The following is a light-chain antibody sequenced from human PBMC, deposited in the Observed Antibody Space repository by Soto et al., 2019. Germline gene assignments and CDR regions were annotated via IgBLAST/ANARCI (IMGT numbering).Light chain of an antibody. J-gene: IGLJ3*02. CDR2: EVS. V-gene: IGLV2-8*01. CDR3: SSYAGSNNM. CDR1: NSDVGGYNF. Sequence: QSALTQPPSASGSPGQSVTISCTGTNSDVGGYNFVSWYQQHPGKAPKLMIYEVSKRPSGVPDRFSGSKSGNTASLTVSGLQAEDEDHYYCSSYAGSNNMFGGGTKLTVL.